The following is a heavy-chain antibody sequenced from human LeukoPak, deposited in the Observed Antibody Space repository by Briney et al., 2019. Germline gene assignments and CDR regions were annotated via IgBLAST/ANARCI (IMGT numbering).Heavy chain of an antibody. CDR2: IIPIFGTA. CDR3: ARAHGGYSGYDLGVPLY. CDR1: GGTFSSYA. V-gene: IGHV1-69*01. J-gene: IGHJ4*02. D-gene: IGHD5-12*01. Sequence: ASVKVSCKASGGTFSSYAISWVRQAPGQGLEWMGGIIPIFGTANYAQKFQGRVTITADESTSTAYMELSSLRSEDTAVYYCARAHGGYSGYDLGVPLYWGQGTLVTVSS.